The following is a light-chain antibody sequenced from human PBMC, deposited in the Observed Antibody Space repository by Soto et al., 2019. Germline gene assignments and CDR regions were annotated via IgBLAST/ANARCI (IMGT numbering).Light chain of an antibody. CDR2: GAS. CDR3: QQYGISRIT. V-gene: IGKV3-20*01. CDR1: QSVSSGY. Sequence: ETVMTQSPGTLSLSPGERATLSCTASQSVSSGYLAWYQQKPGQAPRLLIFGASNRAAGIPDRFTGSGSWTDFTLTISTLEPEDLAGYYCQQYGISRITFGQGTKLEIK. J-gene: IGKJ2*01.